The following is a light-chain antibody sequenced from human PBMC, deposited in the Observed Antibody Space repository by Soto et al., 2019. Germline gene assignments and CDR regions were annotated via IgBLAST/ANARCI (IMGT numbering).Light chain of an antibody. V-gene: IGKV3-20*01. CDR1: QSISST. CDR3: QQYGSPPFT. J-gene: IGKJ4*01. CDR2: GAS. Sequence: TAAPVPLSVSPGERATLSCRASQSISSTLAWFQQKPGQSPRLLIYGASSRPTGIPDRFSGSGSGTDFTLAISRLEPEDFALYYCQQYGSPPFTFGGGTKVDIK.